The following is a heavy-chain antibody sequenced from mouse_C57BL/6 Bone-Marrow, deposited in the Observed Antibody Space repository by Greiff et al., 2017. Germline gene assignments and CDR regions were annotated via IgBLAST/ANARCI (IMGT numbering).Heavy chain of an antibody. D-gene: IGHD2-1*01. J-gene: IGHJ4*01. CDR3: ARGGFYYGNSYAMDY. Sequence: QVQLQQSGAELVKPGASVKISCKASGYAFSSYWMNWVKQRPGKGLEWIGQIYPGDGDTNYNGKFKGKATLTADKSSSTAYMQLSSLTSEDSAVYFCARGGFYYGNSYAMDYWGQGTSVTVSS. V-gene: IGHV1-80*01. CDR1: GYAFSSYW. CDR2: IYPGDGDT.